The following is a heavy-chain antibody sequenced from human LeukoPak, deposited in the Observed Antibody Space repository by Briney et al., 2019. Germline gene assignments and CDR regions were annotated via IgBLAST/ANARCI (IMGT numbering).Heavy chain of an antibody. Sequence: ASVKVSCEASGYTLTSYGINWMRQAPGQGLEWMGWISTQSGNTNYAQKVQGRLTLTTDRSTNTAYMELWSLRSDDTAVYYCARGAYGDKWGQGTMVTVSS. CDR2: ISTQSGNT. CDR1: GYTLTSYG. CDR3: ARGAYGDK. J-gene: IGHJ4*02. V-gene: IGHV1-18*01. D-gene: IGHD4-17*01.